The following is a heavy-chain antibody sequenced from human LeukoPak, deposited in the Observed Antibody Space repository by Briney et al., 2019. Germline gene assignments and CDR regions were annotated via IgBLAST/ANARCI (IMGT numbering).Heavy chain of an antibody. J-gene: IGHJ4*02. V-gene: IGHV4-30-4*01. Sequence: SQTLSLTCTVSGGSLSSADSYWSWIRQPPGKGLEWIGYIFYSGNSYYNPSLKSRLTISVDTSKNQFSLKLSSVTAADTATYYCARLGYNDYVNYWGQGTLVTVSS. D-gene: IGHD5-12*01. CDR1: GGSLSSADSY. CDR3: ARLGYNDYVNY. CDR2: IFYSGNS.